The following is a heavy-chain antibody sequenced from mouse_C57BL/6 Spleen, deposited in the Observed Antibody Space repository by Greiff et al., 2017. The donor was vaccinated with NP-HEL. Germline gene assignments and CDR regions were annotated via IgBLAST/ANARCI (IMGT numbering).Heavy chain of an antibody. Sequence: VQLQQSGAELMKPGASVKLSCKATGYTFTGYWIEWVKQRPGHGLEWIGEILPGSGSTNYNEKFKGKATFTADTSSNTAYMQLSSLTTEDSAIYYCARGPIYYGNYDYAMDYWGQGTSVTVSS. D-gene: IGHD2-1*01. CDR2: ILPGSGST. J-gene: IGHJ4*01. CDR3: ARGPIYYGNYDYAMDY. CDR1: GYTFTGYW. V-gene: IGHV1-9*01.